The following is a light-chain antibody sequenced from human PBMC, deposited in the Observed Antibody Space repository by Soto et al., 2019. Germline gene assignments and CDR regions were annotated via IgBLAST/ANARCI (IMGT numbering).Light chain of an antibody. J-gene: IGKJ4*01. CDR1: QSVSSY. CDR3: QQYGSSSSLT. CDR2: AVS. Sequence: EIVLTQSPGTLSLSPGERATLSCRASQSVSSYLAWYQQKPGQAPRLLIYAVSRRATGIPDRFSGSGSGTDFTLTISRLEPEDFAVYYCQQYGSSSSLTFGGGTKVDIK. V-gene: IGKV3-20*01.